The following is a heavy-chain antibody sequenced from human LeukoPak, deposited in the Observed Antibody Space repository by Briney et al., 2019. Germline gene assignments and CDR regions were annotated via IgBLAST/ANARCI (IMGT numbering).Heavy chain of an antibody. D-gene: IGHD3-10*01. CDR3: ARDRGVQPH. V-gene: IGHV3-7*01. CDR1: GFTLSSYW. CDR2: IKQDGSEK. J-gene: IGHJ4*02. Sequence: PGGSLRLSCAASGFTLSSYWMSWVRQAPGKGLEWVANIKQDGSEKYYVDSVKGGFTISRDNAKNSLYLQMNSLRAEDTAVYYCARDRGVQPHWGQGTLVTVSS.